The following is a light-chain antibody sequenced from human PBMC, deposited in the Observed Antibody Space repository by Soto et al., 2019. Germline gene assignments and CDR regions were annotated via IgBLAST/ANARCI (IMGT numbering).Light chain of an antibody. V-gene: IGKV1-5*03. J-gene: IGKJ1*01. CDR2: KAS. CDR3: QHYNTYPWT. Sequence: DIQMTQSPSTLSASVGDRVTITCRARQSISSWLAWYQQKPGKAPKLLIYKASTLETGVPSRFSGSGSGTEFTLTISSLQPDDFATYYCQHYNTYPWTFGQGTKGDIK. CDR1: QSISSW.